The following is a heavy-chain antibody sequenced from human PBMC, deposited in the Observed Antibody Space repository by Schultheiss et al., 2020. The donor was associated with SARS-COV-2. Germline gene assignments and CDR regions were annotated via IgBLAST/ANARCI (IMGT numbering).Heavy chain of an antibody. V-gene: IGHV4-34*01. CDR2: INHSGST. CDR3: ARGRTRVDV. Sequence: SETLSLTCTVSGGSISSYYWSWIRQPPGKGLEWIGEINHSGSTNYNPSLKSRVTISVDTSKNQFSLKLSSVTAADTAVYYCARGRTRVDVWGKGTTVTVSS. J-gene: IGHJ6*04. CDR1: GGSISSYY.